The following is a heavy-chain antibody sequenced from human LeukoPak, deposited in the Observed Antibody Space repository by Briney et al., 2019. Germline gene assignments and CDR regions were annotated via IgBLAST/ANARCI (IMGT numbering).Heavy chain of an antibody. J-gene: IGHJ4*02. Sequence: GGSLRLSCAVSGFTFDDYAMHWVRQVPGKGLEWVSGINWNSDSIGYADSVKGRFTTSRDNAKNSLYLQMNSLRAEDTAVCYCARDGCDILTNYYFDYWGQGTLVTVSS. CDR1: GFTFDDYA. CDR3: ARDGCDILTNYYFDY. V-gene: IGHV3-9*01. CDR2: INWNSDSI. D-gene: IGHD3-9*01.